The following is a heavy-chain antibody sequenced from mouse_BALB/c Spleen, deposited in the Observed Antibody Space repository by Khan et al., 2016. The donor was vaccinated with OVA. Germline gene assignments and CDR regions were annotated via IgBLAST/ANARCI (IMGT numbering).Heavy chain of an antibody. CDR2: IHYGGNT. J-gene: IGHJ3*01. V-gene: IGHV3-1*02. CDR3: ARAGRWFPY. Sequence: EVQLQESGPDLVKPSQSLSLTCTVTGYSITSGYSWHWIRQFPGNKLEWMGNIHYGGNTNYTPSLKSRISITRDTSRNQFFLQLNSVTTEDTATYYWARAGRWFPYWGQGTLVTVSA. CDR1: GYSITSGYS.